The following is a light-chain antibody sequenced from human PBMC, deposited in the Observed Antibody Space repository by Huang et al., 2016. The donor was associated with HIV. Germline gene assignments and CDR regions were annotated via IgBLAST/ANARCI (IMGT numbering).Light chain of an antibody. CDR2: SAS. J-gene: IGKJ5*01. CDR1: QNINTY. V-gene: IGKV1-39*01. Sequence: DILLTQSPSSLSASVGDRVTITCRASQNINTYLNWYQQNPGKAPNLLIHSASTLQTVVPSRFSGSGSGTDFTLTVNSLQPEDSATYYCQQGYSAWITFGQGTRL. CDR3: QQGYSAWIT.